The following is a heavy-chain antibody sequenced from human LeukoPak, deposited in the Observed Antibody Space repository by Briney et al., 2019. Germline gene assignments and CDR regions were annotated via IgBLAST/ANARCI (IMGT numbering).Heavy chain of an antibody. CDR3: ARDPEPYDYVSGSYRL. CDR2: IYSGGST. CDR1: GFTVSSNY. Sequence: PGGSLRLSCAASGFTVSSNYMSWVRQAPGKGLEWVSVIYSGGSTYYADSVKGRFTISRDNAKNSLYLQMNSLRAEDTAVYYCARDPEPYDYVSGSYRLWGQGTLVTVSS. V-gene: IGHV3-53*01. D-gene: IGHD3-16*02. J-gene: IGHJ4*02.